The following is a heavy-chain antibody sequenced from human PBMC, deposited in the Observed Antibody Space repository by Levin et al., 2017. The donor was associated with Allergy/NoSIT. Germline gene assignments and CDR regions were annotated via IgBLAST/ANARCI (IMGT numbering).Heavy chain of an antibody. CDR1: GFTFSNNA. J-gene: IGHJ4*02. CDR2: MSFDGSKD. V-gene: IGHV3-30-3*01. Sequence: PGGSLRLSCAASGFTFSNNAMHWVRQAPGRGLEWVAMMSFDGSKDYYAASVRGRFTISRDNSKNTLYLQLNSLRTEDTAMYYCARDEVSRSSNLIDYWGQGTLVTVSS. CDR3: ARDEVSRSSNLIDY. D-gene: IGHD6-13*01.